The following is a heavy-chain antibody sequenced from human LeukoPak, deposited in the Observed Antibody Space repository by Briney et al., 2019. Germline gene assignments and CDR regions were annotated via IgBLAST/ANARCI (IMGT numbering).Heavy chain of an antibody. D-gene: IGHD5-12*01. Sequence: PSETLSLTCTVSGGSISSYYWSWIRQPPGKGLEWIGYIYYSGSTNYNPSLKSRVTISVDTSKNQFSLKLSSVTAADTVVYYCARLSGSGYEVWFDPWGQGTLVTVSS. CDR2: IYYSGST. J-gene: IGHJ5*02. CDR3: ARLSGSGYEVWFDP. CDR1: GGSISSYY. V-gene: IGHV4-59*08.